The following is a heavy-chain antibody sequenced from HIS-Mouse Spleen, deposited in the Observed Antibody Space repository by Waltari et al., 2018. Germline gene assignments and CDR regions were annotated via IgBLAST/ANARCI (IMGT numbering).Heavy chain of an antibody. Sequence: QLQLQESGPGLVKPSETLSLTCTVSGGSISSSNYYWGWIRQPPGKGLEWIGTIYYSGRTYYNPSLKSRVTISVDTSKNQFSLKLSSVTAADTAVYYCASTGYNWNYCDSDYFDYWGQGTLVTVSS. V-gene: IGHV4-39*01. D-gene: IGHD1-7*01. J-gene: IGHJ4*02. CDR2: IYYSGRT. CDR3: ASTGYNWNYCDSDYFDY. CDR1: GGSISSSNYY.